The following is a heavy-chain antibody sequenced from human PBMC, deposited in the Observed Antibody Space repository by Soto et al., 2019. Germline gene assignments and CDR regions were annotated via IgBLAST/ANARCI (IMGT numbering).Heavy chain of an antibody. D-gene: IGHD4-17*01. Sequence: QVTLKESGPVRVNPTETLTLRCTVSGLSITDSEMGVSWIRQPPGQPLEWLAHIDSSGEKSYRTFLKSRLAXXXXXXXXXXXXXXXXXXXXXXXTYYCARRHLAVAVSPWFDPWGQGIPVTVSS. CDR3: ARRHLAVAVSPWFDP. CDR2: IDSSGEK. V-gene: IGHV2-26*01. CDR1: GLSITDSEMG. J-gene: IGHJ5*02.